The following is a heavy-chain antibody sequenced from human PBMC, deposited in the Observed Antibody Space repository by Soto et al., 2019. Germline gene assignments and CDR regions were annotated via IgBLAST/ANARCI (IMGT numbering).Heavy chain of an antibody. J-gene: IGHJ6*02. Sequence: PGGSLRLSCVASGFTFRDYAMRWVRQAPGKGLEWVSTISDGGETTYYAASVKGRFTISRDDSQNTLFLQMDSLRAEDTAIYYCAKDPHVMDEAGHDYYYGMDVWGQGTTVTVSS. CDR1: GFTFRDYA. V-gene: IGHV3-23*01. CDR3: AKDPHVMDEAGHDYYYGMDV. D-gene: IGHD6-19*01. CDR2: ISDGGETT.